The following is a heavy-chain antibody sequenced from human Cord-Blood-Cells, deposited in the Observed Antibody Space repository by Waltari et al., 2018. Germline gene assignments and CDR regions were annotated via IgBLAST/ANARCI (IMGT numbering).Heavy chain of an antibody. V-gene: IGHV3-23*01. CDR3: AKARNWGFLHFDY. CDR1: GFTFSSYA. D-gene: IGHD7-27*01. J-gene: IGHJ4*02. CDR2: ISGSGGST. Sequence: EVQLLESGGGLVQPGGSLRLSCAASGFTFSSYAMSWVRQAPGKGLGWVSAISGSGGSTYYADSVKGRFTISRDNSKNTLYLQMNSLRAEDTAVYYCAKARNWGFLHFDYWGQGTLVTVSS.